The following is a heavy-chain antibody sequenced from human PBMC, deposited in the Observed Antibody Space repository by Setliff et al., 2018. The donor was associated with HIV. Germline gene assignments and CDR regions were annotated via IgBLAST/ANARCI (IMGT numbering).Heavy chain of an antibody. J-gene: IGHJ4*02. CDR3: ARLSCSSNSCPFDY. V-gene: IGHV4-39*07. D-gene: IGHD2-2*01. CDR2: IYYSGNT. Sequence: SETLSLTCTVSGGSISSSSYYWGWIRQPPGKGLEWIGSIYYSGNTYYNPSLKSRVTISVDTSKNQFSLKLSSVTAADTAVYYCARLSCSSNSCPFDYWVQGTLVTVSS. CDR1: GGSISSSSYY.